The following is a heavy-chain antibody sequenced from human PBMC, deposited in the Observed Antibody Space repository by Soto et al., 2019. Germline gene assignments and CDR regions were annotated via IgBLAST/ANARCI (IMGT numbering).Heavy chain of an antibody. J-gene: IGHJ6*02. CDR1: GFTFSSSS. V-gene: IGHV3-21*01. Sequence: EVQLVESGGGLVKPGGSLRLSCAASGFTFSSSSMNWVRQAPGKGLEWVSSISSSSSYIYYADSVKGRFTISRDNAKNALYRQMNSLRAEDTAVYYCARTVVVPAAIDYGMDVWGQGTTVTVSS. CDR2: ISSSSSYI. CDR3: ARTVVVPAAIDYGMDV. D-gene: IGHD2-2*01.